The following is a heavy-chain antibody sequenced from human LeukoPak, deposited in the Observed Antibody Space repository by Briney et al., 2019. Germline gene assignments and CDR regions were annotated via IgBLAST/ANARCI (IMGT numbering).Heavy chain of an antibody. CDR2: IYYSGGI. D-gene: IGHD2-2*01. V-gene: IGHV4-28*05. Sequence: PSETLSLTCAVSGYSISSSNYWAWIRQPPGKGLEWIGHIYYSGGIYYNPSLKSRVTMSVDTSKNQFSLKLGSVTAADTAVYYCARFRPLYCSSTSCYDYWGQGTLVTVSS. CDR3: ARFRPLYCSSTSCYDY. CDR1: GYSISSSNY. J-gene: IGHJ4*02.